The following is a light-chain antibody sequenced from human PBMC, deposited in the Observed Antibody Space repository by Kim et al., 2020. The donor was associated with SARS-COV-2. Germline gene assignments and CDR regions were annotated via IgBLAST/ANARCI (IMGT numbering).Light chain of an antibody. V-gene: IGKV3-20*01. CDR1: QTINSNY. Sequence: IVLTQSPGTLSLSPGERATLSCRTSQTINSNYLAWLQQKPGQAPRLLIHDASSRAPGIPDRFSGSGSGTDFTLTISRVEPEDFAVYYCQQYGAAPDTFGQGTKLEI. CDR2: DAS. J-gene: IGKJ2*01. CDR3: QQYGAAPDT.